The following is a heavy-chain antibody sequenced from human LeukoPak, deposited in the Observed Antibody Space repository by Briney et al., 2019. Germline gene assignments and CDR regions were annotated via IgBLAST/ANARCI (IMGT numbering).Heavy chain of an antibody. CDR3: ARAYGLFDY. Sequence: PSETLSLTCAVYGGSFSGYYWSWIRQPPGKGLEWIGEINHSGSTNYNPSLKSRVTKSVDTSKNQFSLKLSSVTAADTAVYYCARAYGLFDYWGQGTLVTVSS. D-gene: IGHD4-17*01. CDR2: INHSGST. J-gene: IGHJ4*02. CDR1: GGSFSGYY. V-gene: IGHV4-34*01.